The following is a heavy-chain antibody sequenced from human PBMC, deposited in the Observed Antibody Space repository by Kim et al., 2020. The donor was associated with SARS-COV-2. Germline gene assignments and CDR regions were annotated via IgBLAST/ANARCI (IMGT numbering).Heavy chain of an antibody. J-gene: IGHJ4*02. Sequence: SETLSLTCTVSGGSISSSSYYWGWIRQPPGKGLEWIGRIYYSGSTHYNPSLKSRVTISVDTSKNQFSLKLSSVTAADTAVYYCASHYYDSSGYYSPDYWGQGTLVTVSS. CDR1: GGSISSSSYY. CDR3: ASHYYDSSGYYSPDY. CDR2: IYYSGST. D-gene: IGHD3-22*01. V-gene: IGHV4-39*01.